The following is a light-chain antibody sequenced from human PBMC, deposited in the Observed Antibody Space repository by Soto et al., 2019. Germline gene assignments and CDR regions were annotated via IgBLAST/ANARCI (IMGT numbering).Light chain of an antibody. V-gene: IGKV1-5*01. CDR1: QSISNH. Sequence: DIQMTQSPSSLSASVEDRGIITCRASQSISNHLNWYQQKPGKAPNLLIHDASSLESGVPSRLSGSGSGTEFTLTISSLQPDDFATYYCQQYNSYWTFGQGTKVDIK. J-gene: IGKJ1*01. CDR2: DAS. CDR3: QQYNSYWT.